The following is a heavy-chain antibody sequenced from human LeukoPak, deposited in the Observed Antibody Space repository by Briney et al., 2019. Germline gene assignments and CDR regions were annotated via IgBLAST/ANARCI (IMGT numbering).Heavy chain of an antibody. D-gene: IGHD3-10*01. CDR1: GFSFSSHG. Sequence: PGGSLRLSCATSGFSFSSHGIHWVRQAPGKGPEWVASIRYDGNNEYYADSVKGRFTISRDNSKNTLYLQMNSLKPEDTAVYYCAKVMARGITSTPDYWGQGTLVTVSS. V-gene: IGHV3-30*02. CDR2: IRYDGNNE. J-gene: IGHJ4*02. CDR3: AKVMARGITSTPDY.